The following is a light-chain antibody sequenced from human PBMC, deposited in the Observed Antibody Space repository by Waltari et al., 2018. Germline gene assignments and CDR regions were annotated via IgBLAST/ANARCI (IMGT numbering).Light chain of an antibody. CDR1: SSDFGANKY. CDR3: SSRTNSITWV. V-gene: IGLV2-14*03. J-gene: IGLJ3*02. Sequence: QSALTQPASVSGSPGQSITISCTATSSDFGANKYVPWYQQHPGKAPKVVIYDVTERPSGVSNRFSGSNSGSTASLTISGLQTEDEADYYCSSRTNSITWVFGGGTKVTVL. CDR2: DVT.